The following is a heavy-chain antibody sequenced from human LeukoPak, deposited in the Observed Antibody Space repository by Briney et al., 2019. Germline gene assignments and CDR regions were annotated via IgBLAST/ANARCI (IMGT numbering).Heavy chain of an antibody. V-gene: IGHV3-30*18. J-gene: IGHJ4*02. CDR2: MSDDGRNK. Sequence: GGSLRLSCAASGFSFISYGMHWGRQAPGKGLGWVGVMSDDGRNKKYADSVKGRFTISRDNSKDTLYLQMNSLRDEDTAVYYCAKRPSDYGDYVTYFDYWGQGTLVTVSS. CDR1: GFSFISYG. D-gene: IGHD4-17*01. CDR3: AKRPSDYGDYVTYFDY.